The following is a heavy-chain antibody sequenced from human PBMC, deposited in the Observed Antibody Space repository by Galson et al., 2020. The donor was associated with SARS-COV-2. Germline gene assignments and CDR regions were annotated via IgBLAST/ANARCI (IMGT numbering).Heavy chain of an antibody. CDR1: GFTFSSYW. V-gene: IGHV3-74*01. J-gene: IGHJ4*02. Sequence: GGSLRLSCAASGFTFSSYWMHWVRQAPGKGLVWVSRINSDGSSTSYADSVKGRFTISRDNAKNTLYLQMNSLRAEDTAVYYCARVVYYDSSGYVFDYWGQGTLVTVSS. D-gene: IGHD3-22*01. CDR3: ARVVYYDSSGYVFDY. CDR2: INSDGSST.